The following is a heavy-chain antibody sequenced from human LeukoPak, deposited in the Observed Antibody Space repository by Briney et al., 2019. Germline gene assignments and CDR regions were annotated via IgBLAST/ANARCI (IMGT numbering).Heavy chain of an antibody. J-gene: IGHJ6*03. CDR3: AKDQVAVAAPMSYYMDV. V-gene: IGHV3-9*01. D-gene: IGHD6-19*01. CDR2: IAWNGGSR. CDR1: GFTFDDYA. Sequence: PDRSLRLSCAASGFTFDDYAMHWVRQVPGKGLEWVSSIAWNGGSRGYVDSVKGRFTISRDNAKNSLYLEMNSLRAEDTAVYYCAKDQVAVAAPMSYYMDVWGKGTTVTVSS.